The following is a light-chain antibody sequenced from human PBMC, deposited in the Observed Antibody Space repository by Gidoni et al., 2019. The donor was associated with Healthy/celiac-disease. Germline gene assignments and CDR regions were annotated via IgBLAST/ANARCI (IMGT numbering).Light chain of an antibody. Sequence: EIVLTQSPGTLPLSPGERATLSCRASQSVSSSYLAWYQQKPGQAPRLLIYGASSRATGNPDRFSGSGSGTDFTLTISRLEPEDFAVYYCQQYGSSPPITFGQGTRLEIK. CDR1: QSVSSSY. CDR2: GAS. V-gene: IGKV3-20*01. J-gene: IGKJ5*01. CDR3: QQYGSSPPIT.